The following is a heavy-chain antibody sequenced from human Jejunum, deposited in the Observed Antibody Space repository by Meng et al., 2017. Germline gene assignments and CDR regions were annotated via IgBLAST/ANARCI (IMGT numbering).Heavy chain of an antibody. CDR3: ARGHWALDS. Sequence: QVHLVASGGGLVKPVGSLRLSCAASGITFSDFYMSWVRQAPGKGLEWVSYINPSDTTTDYADSVKGRFTISRDHAKKSMYLQMNSLRVEDTAVYYCARGHWALDSWGQGTLVTVSS. CDR2: INPSDTTT. CDR1: GITFSDFY. V-gene: IGHV3-11*01. D-gene: IGHD7-27*01. J-gene: IGHJ4*02.